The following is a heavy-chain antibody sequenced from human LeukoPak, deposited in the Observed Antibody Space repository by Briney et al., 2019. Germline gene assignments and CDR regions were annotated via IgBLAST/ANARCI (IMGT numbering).Heavy chain of an antibody. D-gene: IGHD2-15*01. V-gene: IGHV4-38-2*01. Sequence: PSETLSLTCAVSGYSISSGYYWGWIRQPPGKGLEWIGSIYHSGSTYYNPSLKSRVTISVDTSKNQFSLKLSSVTAADTAVYYSARLGFVVVVAAIGIWGQGTMVTVSS. J-gene: IGHJ3*02. CDR3: ARLGFVVVVAAIGI. CDR1: GYSISSGYY. CDR2: IYHSGST.